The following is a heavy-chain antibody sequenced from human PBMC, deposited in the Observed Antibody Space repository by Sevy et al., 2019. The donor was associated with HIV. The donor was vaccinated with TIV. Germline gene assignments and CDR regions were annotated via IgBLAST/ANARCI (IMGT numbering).Heavy chain of an antibody. V-gene: IGHV4-4*07. CDR3: AREFFYDSTDYYWPAYYFDN. D-gene: IGHD3-22*01. CDR1: GGSVSSEY. CDR2: IYTSETI. J-gene: IGHJ4*02. Sequence: SETLSLTCNVSGGSVSSEYWSWIRQPAGKGLEWIGRIYTSETINYNPALKSPVTMSMDTSKNQISLKLTSVTAADTAVYYCAREFFYDSTDYYWPAYYFDNWGQGTLVTVSS.